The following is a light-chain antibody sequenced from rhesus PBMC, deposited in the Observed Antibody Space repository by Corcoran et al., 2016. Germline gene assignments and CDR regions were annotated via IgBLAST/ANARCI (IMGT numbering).Light chain of an antibody. CDR2: AAT. V-gene: IGKV1-28*02. J-gene: IGKJ4*01. CDR3: QQYTGYPLT. CDR1: QGISSY. Sequence: DIQMTQSPSSLSASVGDTVTITCRASQGISSYLNWFQQKPGKAPKLLIYAATTLQSGVPSRCSGSGSGTVFTLTISSLQPEDFATYYCQQYTGYPLTFGGGTKVEIK.